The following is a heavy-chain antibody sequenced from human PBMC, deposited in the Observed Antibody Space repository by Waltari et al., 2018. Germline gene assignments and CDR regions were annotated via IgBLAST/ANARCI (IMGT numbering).Heavy chain of an antibody. CDR3: ARSPVVGATIL. CDR1: GYTFTGYY. D-gene: IGHD1-26*01. CDR2: INPNRGGT. J-gene: IGHJ4*02. Sequence: QVQLVQSGAEVKKPGASVKVSCKASGYTFTGYYMHWVRQAPGQGLEWMGWINPNRGGTNYAQKFQGRVTMTRDTSISTAYMELSRLRSDDTAVYYCARSPVVGATILWGQGTLVTVSS. V-gene: IGHV1-2*02.